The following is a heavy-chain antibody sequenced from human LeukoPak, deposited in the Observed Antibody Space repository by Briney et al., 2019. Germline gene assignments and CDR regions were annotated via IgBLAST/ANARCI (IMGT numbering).Heavy chain of an antibody. Sequence: SGPTLVNPTQILTLTCTFSGFSFSTSGVGVGWICQPPGKVLEWLALIYWDDDKRYSPSLKSSLTITKDTSKNQVVLTMTNMDPVDTATYYCAHSVYCSSTSCSNYYFDYWGQGTLVTVSS. CDR3: AHSVYCSSTSCSNYYFDY. CDR1: GFSFSTSGVG. J-gene: IGHJ4*02. V-gene: IGHV2-5*02. CDR2: IYWDDDK. D-gene: IGHD2-2*01.